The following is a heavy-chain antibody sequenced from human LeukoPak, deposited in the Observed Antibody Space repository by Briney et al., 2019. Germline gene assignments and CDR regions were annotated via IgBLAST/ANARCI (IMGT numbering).Heavy chain of an antibody. V-gene: IGHV3-21*01. J-gene: IGHJ3*02. CDR1: GFTFSSYS. D-gene: IGHD2-2*01. CDR3: ARGYCSSTSCYDAFDI. Sequence: PGGSLRLSCAASGFTFSSYSMNWVRQAPGKGLEWVSSISSSSSYIYYADSVKGRFTISRDNAKNSLYLQMNSLRAEDTAVYYCARGYCSSTSCYDAFDIWGQGTMVTVSS. CDR2: ISSSSSYI.